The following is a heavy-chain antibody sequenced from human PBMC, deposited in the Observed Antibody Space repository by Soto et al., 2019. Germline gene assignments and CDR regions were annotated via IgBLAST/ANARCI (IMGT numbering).Heavy chain of an antibody. CDR3: AHRGEEVGGSGSYFGWFGP. V-gene: IGHV2-5*02. CDR2: IYWDDDK. D-gene: IGHD3-10*01. Sequence: SGPTLVNPTQTLTLTCTFSGSSLFTGGVGVGWIRQPPGKALEWLALIYWDDDKRYSPSLKSRLTITKDTSKNQVVLTMTNMDPVDTATYYCAHRGEEVGGSGSYFGWFGPWGQGTLVTVSS. J-gene: IGHJ5*02. CDR1: GSSLFTGGVG.